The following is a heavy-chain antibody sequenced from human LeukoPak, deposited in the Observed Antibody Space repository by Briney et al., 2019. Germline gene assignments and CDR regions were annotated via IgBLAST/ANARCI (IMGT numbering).Heavy chain of an antibody. D-gene: IGHD3-10*01. Sequence: GGSLRLSCAASGFTFSSYGMHWVRQAPGKGLEWVSGISWNSGSIGYADSVKGRFTISRDNAKNSLYLQMNSLRAEDTALYYCAKDIDALYGSPDYWGQGTLVTVSS. V-gene: IGHV3-9*01. J-gene: IGHJ4*02. CDR1: GFTFSSYG. CDR2: ISWNSGSI. CDR3: AKDIDALYGSPDY.